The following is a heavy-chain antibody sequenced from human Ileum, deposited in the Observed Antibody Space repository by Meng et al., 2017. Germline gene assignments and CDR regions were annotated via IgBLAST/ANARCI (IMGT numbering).Heavy chain of an antibody. J-gene: IGHJ4*02. CDR2: IIPIFGTA. Sequence: VQLWQSGGEVKKPGSSVKVSCKASGGTFSGYAISWVRQAPGQGLEWMGGIIPIFGTANYAQKFQGRVTITADKSTSTAYMELSSLRSEDTAVYYCARGSLWFGELTAQDYWGQGTLVTVSS. V-gene: IGHV1-69*06. CDR3: ARGSLWFGELTAQDY. CDR1: GGTFSGYA. D-gene: IGHD3-10*01.